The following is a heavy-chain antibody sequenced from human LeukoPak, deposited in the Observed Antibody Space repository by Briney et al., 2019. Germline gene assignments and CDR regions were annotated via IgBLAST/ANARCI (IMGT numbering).Heavy chain of an antibody. D-gene: IGHD3-22*01. CDR2: ISAYNGNT. Sequence: ASVKVSCKASGYTFTSYGINWVRQAPGQGLEWMGWISAYNGNTNYAQKLQGRVTMTTDTSTSTAYMELRSLRSDDTAVYYCARDQRDSSGYYYESTDYWGQGTLVTVSS. J-gene: IGHJ4*02. CDR3: ARDQRDSSGYYYESTDY. V-gene: IGHV1-18*01. CDR1: GYTFTSYG.